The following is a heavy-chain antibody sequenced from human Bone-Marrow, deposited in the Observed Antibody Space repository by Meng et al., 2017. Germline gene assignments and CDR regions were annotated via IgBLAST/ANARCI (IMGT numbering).Heavy chain of an antibody. CDR2: ISSSSSYI. J-gene: IGHJ4*02. Sequence: GESLKISCAASGFTFADYDMHWVRHTPGKGLEWVSSISSSSSYIYYADSVKGRFTISRDNAKNSLYLQMNSLRAEETAVYYCARDIQRGMFDYWGQGTLVTVSS. CDR3: ARDIQRGMFDY. V-gene: IGHV3-21*01. CDR1: GFTFADYD. D-gene: IGHD5-18*01.